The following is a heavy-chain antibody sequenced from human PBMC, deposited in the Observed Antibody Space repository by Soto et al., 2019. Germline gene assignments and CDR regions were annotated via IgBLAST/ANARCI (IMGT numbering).Heavy chain of an antibody. J-gene: IGHJ4*02. V-gene: IGHV3-30-3*01. D-gene: IGHD1-26*01. CDR3: ARSASGTYPDFDY. CDR2: ISYDGSKK. Sequence: QVQVVESGGGVVQPGRSLSLSCAASGFTLSSYAMHWVRQAPGKGLEWVAVISYDGSKKFYADPVKGRFTISRDNFKNTLHLQMNSLRAEDTAVYYCARSASGTYPDFDYWGQGTLVTVSS. CDR1: GFTLSSYA.